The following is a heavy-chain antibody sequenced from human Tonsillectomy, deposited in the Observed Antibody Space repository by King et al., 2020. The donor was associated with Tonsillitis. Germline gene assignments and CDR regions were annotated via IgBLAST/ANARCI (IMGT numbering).Heavy chain of an antibody. J-gene: IGHJ5*02. CDR1: GGSISSSTYY. CDR2: MYYSEST. V-gene: IGHV4-39*01. D-gene: IGHD6-19*01. Sequence: LQLQESGPGLVRPSETLSLTCTVSGGSISSSTYYWGWIRQPPGKGLEWIVSMYYSESTYYNPSLKSRVTISVDTSKNQFSLELSSVTAADTAVYYCASLAGGSVALSWGQGTLVTVSS. CDR3: ASLAGGSVALS.